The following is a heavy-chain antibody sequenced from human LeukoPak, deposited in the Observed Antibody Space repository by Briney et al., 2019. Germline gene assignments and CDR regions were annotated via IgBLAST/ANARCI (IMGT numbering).Heavy chain of an antibody. Sequence: ASVKVSCKASGYTFTGYYMHWVRQAPGQGLEWMGWINPNSGGTNYAQKFQGWVTMTRDTSISTAYMELSRLRSVDTAVYYCARDPLLGAGKDAFDIWGQGTMVTVSS. V-gene: IGHV1-2*04. CDR2: INPNSGGT. J-gene: IGHJ3*02. CDR3: ARDPLLGAGKDAFDI. CDR1: GYTFTGYY. D-gene: IGHD3-16*01.